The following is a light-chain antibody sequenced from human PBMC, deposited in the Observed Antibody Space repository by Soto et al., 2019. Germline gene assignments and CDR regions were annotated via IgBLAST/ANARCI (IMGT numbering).Light chain of an antibody. CDR2: SNN. J-gene: IGLJ1*01. V-gene: IGLV1-44*01. CDR3: AAWDDSLRV. CDR1: SSNIGSNT. Sequence: QAVVTQPPSASGTPGQRVTSSCSGSSSNIGSNTVNWYQQLPGTAPKLLIYSNNQRPSGVPDRFSGSKSGTSASLAISGLQSEDEADYYCAAWDDSLRVFGTGTKVTVL.